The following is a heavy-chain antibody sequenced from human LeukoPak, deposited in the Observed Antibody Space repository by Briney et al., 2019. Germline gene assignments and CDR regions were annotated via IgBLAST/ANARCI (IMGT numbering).Heavy chain of an antibody. CDR3: ARVLCSSTSCYSSPWFDP. CDR1: GYTFTSYA. D-gene: IGHD2-2*01. Sequence: GASVKVSCKASGYTFTSYAMHWVRQAPGQRLEWMGWSNAGNGNTKYSQEFQGRVTITKNTSISTAYMELSSLRSEDTAVYYCARVLCSSTSCYSSPWFDPWGQGTLVTVSS. V-gene: IGHV1-3*02. J-gene: IGHJ5*02. CDR2: SNAGNGNT.